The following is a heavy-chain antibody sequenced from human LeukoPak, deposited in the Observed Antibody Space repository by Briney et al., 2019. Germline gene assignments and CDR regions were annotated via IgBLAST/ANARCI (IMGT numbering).Heavy chain of an antibody. Sequence: SSETLSLTCTVSGGSISSGSYYWSWIRQPAGKGLEWIGRIYTSGSTNYNPSLKSRVTISVDTSKNQFSLKLSSVTAADTAVYYCAREMVRGVIEITNWFDTWGQGTLVTVSS. CDR1: GGSISSGSYY. V-gene: IGHV4-61*02. D-gene: IGHD3-10*01. CDR3: AREMVRGVIEITNWFDT. CDR2: IYTSGST. J-gene: IGHJ5*02.